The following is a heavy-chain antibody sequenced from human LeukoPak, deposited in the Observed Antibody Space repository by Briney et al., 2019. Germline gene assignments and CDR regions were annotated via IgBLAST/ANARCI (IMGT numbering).Heavy chain of an antibody. Sequence: SQTLSLTCTVSGGSISSGDYYWSWIRQPPGKGLEWIGYIYYSGSTYYNPSLKSRVTISVDTSKNQFSLKLSSVTAADTAVYYCARHDWLLRDMPSDYWGQGTLVTVSS. CDR2: IYYSGST. V-gene: IGHV4-30-4*01. D-gene: IGHD3-9*01. CDR1: GGSISSGDYY. CDR3: ARHDWLLRDMPSDY. J-gene: IGHJ4*02.